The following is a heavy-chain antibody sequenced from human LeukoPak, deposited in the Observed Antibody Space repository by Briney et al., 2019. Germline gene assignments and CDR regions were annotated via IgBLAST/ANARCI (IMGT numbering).Heavy chain of an antibody. D-gene: IGHD3-3*01. CDR1: GYTFTSYY. Sequence: ASVKVSFKASGYTFTSYYMHWVRQAPGQGLEWMGTINPSGGSTSYAQKFQGRVTMTRDTSTSTVYMELSSLRSEDTAVYYCARDPLNYDFWSGYYMTPYYYYGMDVWGQGTTVTVSS. J-gene: IGHJ6*02. CDR3: ARDPLNYDFWSGYYMTPYYYYGMDV. V-gene: IGHV1-46*01. CDR2: INPSGGST.